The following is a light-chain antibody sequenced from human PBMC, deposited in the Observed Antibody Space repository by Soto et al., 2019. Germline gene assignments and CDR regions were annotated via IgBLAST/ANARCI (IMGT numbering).Light chain of an antibody. J-gene: IGLJ3*02. Sequence: QSVLTQPPSVSAAPGQKVTISCSGSSSNIGTNYVSWYQQLPGRAPKLVIFDNSKRPSGIPDRFSGSKSGSSATLGVTGLQTGDEADYYCGTCDSDLSAEVFGGGTHLTVL. CDR1: SSNIGTNY. V-gene: IGLV1-51*01. CDR2: DNS. CDR3: GTCDSDLSAEV.